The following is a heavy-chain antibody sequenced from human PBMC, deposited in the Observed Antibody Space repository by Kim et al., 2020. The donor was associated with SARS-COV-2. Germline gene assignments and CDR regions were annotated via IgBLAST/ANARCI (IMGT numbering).Heavy chain of an antibody. Sequence: GGSLRLSCTTSGFTFTGHAMSWVRQAPGKGLEWVSVINGSDGTTYYVYSVKGRFSISRDDSKNTLYLQMSALRADDTAAYYCLKGGWGWIWDYWGQGTLVTVSS. J-gene: IGHJ4*02. D-gene: IGHD2-21*01. CDR3: LKGGWGWIWDY. V-gene: IGHV3-23*01. CDR1: GFTFTGHA. CDR2: INGSDGTT.